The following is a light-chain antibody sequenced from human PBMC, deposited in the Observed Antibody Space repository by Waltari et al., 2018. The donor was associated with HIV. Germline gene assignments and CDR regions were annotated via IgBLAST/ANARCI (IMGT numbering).Light chain of an antibody. V-gene: IGKV1-39*01. CDR3: QQSYTTPRT. CDR2: GAS. Sequence: DIQMTQSPSSLSASIGDRVTITCRASQSISSYLNWYQQKPGKAPTLLIYGASTLQSGVASNVSGSGSGTDFTLIISSLQPEDFATYYCQQSYTTPRTFGQGTKLEIK. J-gene: IGKJ2*02. CDR1: QSISSY.